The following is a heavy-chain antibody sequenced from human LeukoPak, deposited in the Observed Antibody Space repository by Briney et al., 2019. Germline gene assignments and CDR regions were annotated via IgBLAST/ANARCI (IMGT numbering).Heavy chain of an antibody. CDR2: IYTSGST. V-gene: IGHV4-4*07. CDR1: GGSISSYY. J-gene: IGHJ4*02. D-gene: IGHD3-10*01. CDR3: ARDQLWFGELSTSA. Sequence: PSETLSLTCTVSGGSISSYYWSWIRQPAGKGLEWIGRIYTSGSTNYNPSLKSRVTMSVDTSKNQFSLKLSSVTAADTAVYYCARDQLWFGELSTSARGQGTLVTVSS.